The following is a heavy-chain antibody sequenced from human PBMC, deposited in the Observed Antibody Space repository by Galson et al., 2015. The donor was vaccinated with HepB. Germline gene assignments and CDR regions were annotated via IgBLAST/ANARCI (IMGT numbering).Heavy chain of an antibody. V-gene: IGHV1-69*13. CDR1: GGTFSSYA. J-gene: IGHJ4*02. D-gene: IGHD3-22*01. Sequence: SVTVSCKASGGTFSSYAISWVRQAPGQGLEWMGGIIPIFGTANYAQKFQGRVTITADESTSTAYMELSSLRSEDTAVYYCARSDSWDSSGYYFGYYFDYWGQGTLVTVSS. CDR2: IIPIFGTA. CDR3: ARSDSWDSSGYYFGYYFDY.